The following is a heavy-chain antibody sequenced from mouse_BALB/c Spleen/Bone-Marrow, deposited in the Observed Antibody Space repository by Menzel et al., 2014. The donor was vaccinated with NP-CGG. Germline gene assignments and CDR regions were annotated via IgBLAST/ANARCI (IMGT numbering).Heavy chain of an antibody. D-gene: IGHD4-1*01. CDR1: GFNIKDTY. V-gene: IGHV14-3*02. J-gene: IGHJ4*01. CDR2: IDPANGNT. CDR3: ARWEYYAMDY. Sequence: EVKVEESGAELVKPGASVKLSCTASGFNIKDTYMHWVKQRPEQGLEWIGRIDPANGNTKYDPKFQGKATITADTPSNTAYLQLSSLTSEDTAVYYCARWEYYAMDYWGQGTSVTVSS.